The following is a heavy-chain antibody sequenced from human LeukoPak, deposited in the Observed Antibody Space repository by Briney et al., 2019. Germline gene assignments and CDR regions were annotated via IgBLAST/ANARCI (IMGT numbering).Heavy chain of an antibody. CDR2: ISSSSSTI. Sequence: SGGSLRLSCAASGFTVSSNYMSWVRQAPGKGLEWVSYISSSSSTIYYADSVKGRFTISRDNAKNSLYLQMNSLRAEDTAVYYCARDHVLRFLAAAFDIWGQGTMVTVSS. D-gene: IGHD3-3*01. V-gene: IGHV3-48*01. CDR1: GFTVSSNY. CDR3: ARDHVLRFLAAAFDI. J-gene: IGHJ3*02.